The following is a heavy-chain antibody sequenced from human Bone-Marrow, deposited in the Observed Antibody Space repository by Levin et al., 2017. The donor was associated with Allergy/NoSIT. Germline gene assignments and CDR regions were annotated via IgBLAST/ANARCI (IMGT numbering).Heavy chain of an antibody. CDR3: ARAIPSGGNSYYYYYMDV. CDR1: GGSISTSY. CDR2: IYYSGST. V-gene: IGHV4-59*01. D-gene: IGHD4-23*01. Sequence: SQTLSLPCTVSGGSISTSYWSWLRQPPEKRLEWIGYIYYSGSTKYNPSLKSRVTLLVDTSKNLFSLKLSSVTAADSAVYFCARAIPSGGNSYYYYYMDVWGKGTTVTVSS. J-gene: IGHJ6*03.